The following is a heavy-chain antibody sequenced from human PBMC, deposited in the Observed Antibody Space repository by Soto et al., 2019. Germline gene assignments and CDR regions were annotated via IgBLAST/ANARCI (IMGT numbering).Heavy chain of an antibody. D-gene: IGHD2-2*01. CDR2: ISAYTDTP. CDR3: ARVIPGVEAWFDP. Sequence: ASVKVSCEASGYTFTNFGVTWVRRAPGQGLEWMGWISAYTDTPNYAQKFQGRVTMTIDTSTSTDYMYLRSLTSDDTAVYYCARVIPGVEAWFDPGGQGTLVTVSS. V-gene: IGHV1-18*01. J-gene: IGHJ5*02. CDR1: GYTFTNFG.